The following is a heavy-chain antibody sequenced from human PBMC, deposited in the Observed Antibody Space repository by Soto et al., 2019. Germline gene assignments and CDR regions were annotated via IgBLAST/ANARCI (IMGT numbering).Heavy chain of an antibody. J-gene: IGHJ6*01. D-gene: IGHD2-2*02. CDR3: ARAGCSSTSCYTFRGYYYGMDV. CDR2: IIPIFGTA. V-gene: IGHV1-69*01. Sequence: QVQLVQSGAEVKKPGSSVKVSCKASGGTFSSYAISWVRQAPGQGLEWMGGIIPIFGTANYAQKFQGRVTITADESTSTAYMELSSLRSDDTAVYYCARAGCSSTSCYTFRGYYYGMDVWGQGTTVTVSS. CDR1: GGTFSSYA.